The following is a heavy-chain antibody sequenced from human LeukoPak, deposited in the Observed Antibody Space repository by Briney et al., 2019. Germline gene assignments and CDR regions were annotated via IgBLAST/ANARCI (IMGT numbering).Heavy chain of an antibody. V-gene: IGHV3-23*01. D-gene: IGHD2/OR15-2a*01. CDR1: GFTFSSYA. CDR3: AKGPLSHFDY. CDR2: INGNGGST. J-gene: IGHJ4*02. Sequence: GGSLRLSCAGSGFTFSSYAMNRVRQAPGKGLEWVSAINGNGGSTYYAVSVKGRFTISRGNSKNTLYLQMNSLRAEDTAVYYCAKGPLSHFDYWGQGTLVTVSS.